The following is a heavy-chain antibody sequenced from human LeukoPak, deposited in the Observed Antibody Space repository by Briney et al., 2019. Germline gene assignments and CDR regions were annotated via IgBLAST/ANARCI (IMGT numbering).Heavy chain of an antibody. V-gene: IGHV4-39*07. Sequence: SETLSLTCTVSGGSISSSSYYWGWIRQPPGKGLEWIGRIYTSGSTNYNPSLKSRVTMSVDTSKNQFSLKLSSVTAADTAVYYCARERTMVRGVIFWPHGPLDYWGQGTLVTVSS. D-gene: IGHD3-10*01. J-gene: IGHJ4*02. CDR1: GGSISSSSYY. CDR2: IYTSGST. CDR3: ARERTMVRGVIFWPHGPLDY.